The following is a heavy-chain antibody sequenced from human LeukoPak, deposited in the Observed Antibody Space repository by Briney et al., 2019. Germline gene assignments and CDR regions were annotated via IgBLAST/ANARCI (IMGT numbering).Heavy chain of an antibody. CDR3: ARKYIVGATNDFDY. V-gene: IGHV3-48*04. CDR1: GFTFSSYS. D-gene: IGHD1-26*01. CDR2: ISSSSSTI. J-gene: IGHJ4*02. Sequence: GGSLRLSCAASGFTFSSYSMNWVRQAPGKGLEWVSYISSSSSTIYYADSVKGRFTISRDNAKNSLYPQMNSLRAEDTAVYYCARKYIVGATNDFDYWGQGTLVTVSS.